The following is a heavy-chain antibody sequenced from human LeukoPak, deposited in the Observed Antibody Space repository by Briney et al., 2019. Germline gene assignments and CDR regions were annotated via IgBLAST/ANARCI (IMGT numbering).Heavy chain of an antibody. J-gene: IGHJ4*02. Sequence: GGSLRLSCAASGFTSSSYGMHWVRQAPGKGLEGVAVIWYDGSNKYYADSVKGRFTISRDNSKNTLYLQMNSLRAEDTAVYYCAKDPGYCTNGVCLGFDYWGQGTLVTVSS. CDR1: GFTSSSYG. CDR3: AKDPGYCTNGVCLGFDY. V-gene: IGHV3-30*02. D-gene: IGHD2-8*01. CDR2: IWYDGSNK.